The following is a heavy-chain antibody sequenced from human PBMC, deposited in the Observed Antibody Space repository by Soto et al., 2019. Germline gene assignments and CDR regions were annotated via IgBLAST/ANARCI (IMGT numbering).Heavy chain of an antibody. CDR2: IIPILGIA. D-gene: IGHD2-2*02. CDR3: AMEYCSSTSCYRDY. Sequence: QVQLVQSGADVNKPGSSVKVSCKASGGTFSSYTISWVRQAPGQGLEWMGRIIPILGIANYAKKCQGRVTISADESTGTAYMELSSLRSEDTAVYYCAMEYCSSTSCYRDYWGQGTLGTVSS. J-gene: IGHJ4*02. CDR1: GGTFSSYT. V-gene: IGHV1-69*02.